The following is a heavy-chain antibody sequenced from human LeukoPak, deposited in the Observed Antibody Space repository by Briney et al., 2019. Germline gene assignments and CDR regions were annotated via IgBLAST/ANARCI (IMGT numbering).Heavy chain of an antibody. V-gene: IGHV3-48*02. Sequence: GGSLRLSCAASGFKFSDYSMNWVRQAPGKGLEGISYTSSSGVTTDYADSVRGRFTITRDNAKNLVFLEVNSLRDEDTAVYFCARDKRQKSGPKRYFDYWGQGILVTVSS. CDR1: GFKFSDYS. D-gene: IGHD3-10*01. J-gene: IGHJ4*02. CDR2: TSSSGVTT. CDR3: ARDKRQKSGPKRYFDY.